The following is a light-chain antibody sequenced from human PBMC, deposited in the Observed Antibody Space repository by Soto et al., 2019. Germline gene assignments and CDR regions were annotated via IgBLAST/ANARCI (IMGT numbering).Light chain of an antibody. CDR3: SSYTTGYFYV. J-gene: IGLJ1*01. Sequence: QSVLTQPASVSGSPGQSITISCTGSGRDIGGYDYVSWYQQHPGKAPKLLISGVKNRPSGVSYRFSASKSAFTASLTISGLQAEDEAHYYCSSYTTGYFYVFGPGTKVTVL. CDR1: GRDIGGYDY. CDR2: GVK. V-gene: IGLV2-14*01.